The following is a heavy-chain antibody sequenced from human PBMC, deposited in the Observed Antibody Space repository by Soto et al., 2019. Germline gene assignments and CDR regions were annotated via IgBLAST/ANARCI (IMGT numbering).Heavy chain of an antibody. V-gene: IGHV1-2*02. CDR3: AGLIGRYCDFWRGPFY. CDR2: INPNSGGT. D-gene: IGHD3-3*01. Sequence: GPVKVSCKASGYTFTGYYMHWVRQAPGQGLEWMGWINPNSGGTNYAQKYQGRVTMNRDTSISTEYREMSRLRADETAVYYRAGLIGRYCDFWRGPFYWGQETLV. CDR1: GYTFTGYY. J-gene: IGHJ4*02.